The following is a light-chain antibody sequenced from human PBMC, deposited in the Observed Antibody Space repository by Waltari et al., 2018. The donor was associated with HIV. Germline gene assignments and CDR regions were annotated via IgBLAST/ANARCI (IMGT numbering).Light chain of an antibody. CDR2: SND. J-gene: IGLJ3*02. CDR3: QSYDSGLSATV. Sequence: SMLSQPPPASSAAGHWGADRCTGCSSNIAAGHHLHLYQVLPGTVPKPLIFSNDTRPSGVPDRFSASKSPTSASLAITGLQPEDEADYYCQSYDSGLSATVFGGGTRLTVL. V-gene: IGLV1-40*01. CDR1: SSNIAAGHH.